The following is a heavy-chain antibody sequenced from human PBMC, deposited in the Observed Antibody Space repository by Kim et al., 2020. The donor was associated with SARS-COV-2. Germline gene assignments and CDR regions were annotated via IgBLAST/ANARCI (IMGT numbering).Heavy chain of an antibody. CDR1: GGSFSGYY. CDR3: ARLPVLEWPIVHYYYYGMDV. CDR2: INHSGST. J-gene: IGHJ6*02. Sequence: SETLSLTCAVYGGSFSGYYWSWIRQPPGKGLEWIGEINHSGSTNYNPSLKSRVTISVDTSKNQFSLKLSSVTAADTAVYYCARLPVLEWPIVHYYYYGMDVWGQGTTVTVSS. V-gene: IGHV4-34*01. D-gene: IGHD3-3*01.